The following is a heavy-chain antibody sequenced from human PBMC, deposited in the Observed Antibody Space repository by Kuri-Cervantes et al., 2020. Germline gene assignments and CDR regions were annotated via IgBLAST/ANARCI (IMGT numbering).Heavy chain of an antibody. V-gene: IGHV3-13*01. CDR3: ARALGSSSWYGTFDY. CDR2: IGTAGDT. D-gene: IGHD6-13*01. CDR1: GFTFSSYG. Sequence: GESLKISCAASGFTFSSYGMHWVRQATGKGLEWVSAIGTAGDTYYPGSVKGRFTISRENAKNSLYLQMNSLRAGDTAVYYCARALGSSSWYGTFDYWGQGTLVTVSS. J-gene: IGHJ4*02.